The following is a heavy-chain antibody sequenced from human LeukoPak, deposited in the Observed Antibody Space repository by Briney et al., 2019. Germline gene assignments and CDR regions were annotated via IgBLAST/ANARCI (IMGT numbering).Heavy chain of an antibody. CDR1: GFTFSHYG. CDR2: IWSDGTNR. J-gene: IGHJ4*02. CDR3: VRNDTSGVGLDY. V-gene: IGHV3-33*01. Sequence: GRSLRLSCATSGFTFSHYGMHWVRQAPGKGLEWVAVIWSDGTNRYYGDPVKGRFSISRDNSKNKLYLQMNSLRAEDTAVYYCVRNDTSGVGLDYWGLGTLVTVSS. D-gene: IGHD3-3*01.